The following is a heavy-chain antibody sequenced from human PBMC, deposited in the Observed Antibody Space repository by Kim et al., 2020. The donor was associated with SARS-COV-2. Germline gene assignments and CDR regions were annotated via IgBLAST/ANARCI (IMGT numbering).Heavy chain of an antibody. D-gene: IGHD3-10*01. Sequence: GSTNYNPSLKSRVTISVDTSKNQFSLKLSSVTAADTAVYYCARLQGLEGNWGQGTLVTVSS. CDR2: GST. J-gene: IGHJ4*02. V-gene: IGHV4-34*01. CDR3: ARLQGLEGN.